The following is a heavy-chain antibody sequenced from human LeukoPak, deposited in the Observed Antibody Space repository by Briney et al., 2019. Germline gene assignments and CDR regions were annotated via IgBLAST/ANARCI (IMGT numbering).Heavy chain of an antibody. CDR2: INHSGST. D-gene: IGHD3-16*02. CDR3: ARRVGDYVWGSYRYPGGTWFDP. CDR1: GVSFSGYY. J-gene: IGHJ5*02. Sequence: PSETLSLTCAVYGVSFSGYYWSWLRQPPGKGLEWIGEINHSGSTNYNPSLKSRVTISVDTSKNQFSLKLSSVTAADTAVYYCARRVGDYVWGSYRYPGGTWFDPWGQGTLVTVSS. V-gene: IGHV4-34*01.